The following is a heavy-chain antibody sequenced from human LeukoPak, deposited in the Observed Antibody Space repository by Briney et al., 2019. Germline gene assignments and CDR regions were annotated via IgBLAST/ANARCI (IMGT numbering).Heavy chain of an antibody. V-gene: IGHV3-74*01. CDR1: GFTLSNSW. CDR3: ARDVRGPHDF. J-gene: IGHJ4*02. CDR2: IDPDGNT. Sequence: GGSLRLSCAASGFTLSNSWMHWVRQAPGKGLVWVSRIDPDGNTDYADSVKGRFTISRDNAKNTLYLQMDSLRAEDTAVYRCARDVRGPHDFWGQGTLVTVSS. D-gene: IGHD2/OR15-2a*01.